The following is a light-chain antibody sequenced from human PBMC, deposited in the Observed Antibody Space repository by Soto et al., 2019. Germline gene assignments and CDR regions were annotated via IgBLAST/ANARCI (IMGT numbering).Light chain of an antibody. CDR1: SSDVGGYNY. Sequence: QSVLTQPPSAFGSPGQSVTISCTGTSSDVGGYNYVSWYQQHPGKALKLLIYEVTKRPSGVPDRFYGSKSGNTASLTVSGLQAEDEADYFCSSYAGSNNYVFGTGTKVTVL. J-gene: IGLJ1*01. CDR3: SSYAGSNNYV. V-gene: IGLV2-8*01. CDR2: EVT.